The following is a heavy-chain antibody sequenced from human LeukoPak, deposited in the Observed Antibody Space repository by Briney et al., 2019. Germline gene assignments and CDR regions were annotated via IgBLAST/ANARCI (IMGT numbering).Heavy chain of an antibody. CDR3: ARRRGAAYFDY. J-gene: IGHJ4*02. CDR1: GGSFSGCY. CDR2: INHSGST. V-gene: IGHV4-34*01. Sequence: SETLSLTCAVYGGSFSGCYWSWIRQPPGKGLEWIGEINHSGSTNYNPSLKSRVTISVDTSKNQFSLKLSSVTAADTAVYYCARRRGAAYFDYWGQGTLVTVSS. D-gene: IGHD2-15*01.